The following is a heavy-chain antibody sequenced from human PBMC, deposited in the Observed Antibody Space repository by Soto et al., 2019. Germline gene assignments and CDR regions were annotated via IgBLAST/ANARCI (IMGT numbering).Heavy chain of an antibody. J-gene: IGHJ5*01. V-gene: IGHV4-34*01. CDR1: GGSFSGHY. CDR3: ARGYPRSIFSTALATSYWFDS. CDR2: ITHRGST. D-gene: IGHD2-21*01. Sequence: QVQLQQWGAGLLKPSETLSLTCAVYGGSFSGHYWSWIRQYPGKGLEWIAEITHRGSTNYNPSLRNRVTMSLDTSKHQFSLRLRSVTAADSAVYYRARGYPRSIFSTALATSYWFDSWGQGGLVTVSS.